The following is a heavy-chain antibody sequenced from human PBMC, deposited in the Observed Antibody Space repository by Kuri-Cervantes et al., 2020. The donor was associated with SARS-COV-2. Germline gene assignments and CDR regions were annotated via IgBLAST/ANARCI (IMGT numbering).Heavy chain of an antibody. D-gene: IGHD5-12*01. CDR3: AFVATFDALA. CDR2: IYYSGST. CDR1: GGSISSSSYY. Sequence: LRLSCTVSGGSISSSSYYWGWIRQPPGKGLEWIGYIYYSGSTYYNPSLKSLVTISVDTSKNQFSLKLSSVTAADTAVYYCAFVATFDALAWGQGTLVTVSS. V-gene: IGHV4-31*01. J-gene: IGHJ5*02.